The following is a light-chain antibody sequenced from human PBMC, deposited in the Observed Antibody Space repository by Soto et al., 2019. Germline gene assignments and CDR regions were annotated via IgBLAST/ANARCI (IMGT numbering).Light chain of an antibody. CDR2: DVS. CDR3: CSYAGSYNVV. V-gene: IGLV2-11*01. Sequence: QSALTQPRSMSGSPGQSVTISCTGTSSDVGGYNYVSWYQQHPGKDPKLMIFDVSKRPSGVPDRFSGSKSGNTASLTISGLQAEDEADYYCCSYAGSYNVVFGGGTKLTVL. CDR1: SSDVGGYNY. J-gene: IGLJ2*01.